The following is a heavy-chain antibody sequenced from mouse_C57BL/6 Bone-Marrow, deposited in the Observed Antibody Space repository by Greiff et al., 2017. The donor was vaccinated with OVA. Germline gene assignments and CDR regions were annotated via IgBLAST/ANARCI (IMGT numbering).Heavy chain of an antibody. CDR1: GYTFTDYY. J-gene: IGHJ4*01. CDR3: ARDRVGRRYAMDY. V-gene: IGHV1-19*01. Sequence: EVQLQQSGPVLVKPGASVKMSCKASGYTFTDYYMNWVKQSHGKSLEWIGVINPYNGGTSYNQQFKGKATLTVDKSSSTAYMELNSLTSEDSAVYYCARDRVGRRYAMDYWGQGTSVTVAS. CDR2: INPYNGGT. D-gene: IGHD4-1*01.